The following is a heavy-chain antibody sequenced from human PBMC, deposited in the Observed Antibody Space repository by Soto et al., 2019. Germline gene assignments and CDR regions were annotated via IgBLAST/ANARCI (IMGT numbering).Heavy chain of an antibody. CDR1: GDSFTSYW. Sequence: LKISCKGSGDSFTSYWIGWVRQMPGKGLEWMGIIYPGDSDTRYSPSFQGQVTISADKSISTAYLQWSSLKASDTAMYYCARSLILGYCSGGSCYEWNWFDPSGQGTLVTVS. D-gene: IGHD2-15*01. J-gene: IGHJ5*02. V-gene: IGHV5-51*01. CDR3: ARSLILGYCSGGSCYEWNWFDP. CDR2: IYPGDSDT.